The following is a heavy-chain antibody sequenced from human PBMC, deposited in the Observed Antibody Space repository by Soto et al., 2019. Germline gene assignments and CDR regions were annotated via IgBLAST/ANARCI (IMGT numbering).Heavy chain of an antibody. V-gene: IGHV3-33*01. J-gene: IGHJ4*02. CDR2: IWYDGRIK. CDR1: GFTFSSYG. CDR3: ARVAYCSGGSCYAHFDY. D-gene: IGHD2-15*01. Sequence: QVQLVESGGGVVQPGRSLRLSCAASGFTFSSYGMHWVRQAPGKGLEWVAVIWYDGRIKYYADSVKGRFTISRDNSRDKLYLQIKSLRADDTAVYYCARVAYCSGGSCYAHFDYLGQGTLVTGSS.